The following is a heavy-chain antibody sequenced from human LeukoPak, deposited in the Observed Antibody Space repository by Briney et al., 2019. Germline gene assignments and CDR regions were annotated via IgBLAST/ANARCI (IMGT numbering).Heavy chain of an antibody. J-gene: IGHJ4*02. CDR1: GFTFSSYG. CDR2: ISGSGGST. V-gene: IGHV3-23*01. Sequence: PGGSLRLSCAASGFTFSSYGMSWVRQAPGKGLEWVSAISGSGGSTYHAASMKGRFTLARDNSKNTLYLEVIRLTPEDSAVYYCAKDDAWLRFGEWSQGTLVTVSS. D-gene: IGHD5-12*01. CDR3: AKDDAWLRFGE.